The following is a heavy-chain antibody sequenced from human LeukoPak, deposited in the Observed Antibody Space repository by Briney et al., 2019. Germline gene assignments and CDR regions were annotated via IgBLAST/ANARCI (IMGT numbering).Heavy chain of an antibody. D-gene: IGHD3-22*01. CDR2: ISSDGDRT. CDR3: AKGSYYDSSGSFYFDY. CDR1: GFIFSDYA. J-gene: IGHJ4*02. V-gene: IGHV3-64D*06. Sequence: GGSLRLSCSASGFIFSDYAMRWVRQAPGKGLEYISAISSDGDRTYFTDSVKGRFTISRDNSKNMLFLQMSSLRAEDTAAYYCAKGSYYDSSGSFYFDYWGQGTLVTVSS.